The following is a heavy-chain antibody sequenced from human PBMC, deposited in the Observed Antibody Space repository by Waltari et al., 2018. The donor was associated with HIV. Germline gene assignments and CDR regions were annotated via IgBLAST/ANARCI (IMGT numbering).Heavy chain of an antibody. CDR1: GFKFDDYA. J-gene: IGHJ4*02. CDR3: AKEDGPFGDILTGHFAFDY. Sequence: EVQLVESGGGLVQPGRSLRLSCAASGFKFDDYAIHWVRQAPGKGLEWVSCISWNSRSVAYAASVNGRFSVSRDNAKTSVSLQIHSLRTADTALYYCAKEDGPFGDILTGHFAFDYWGQGVLVTVSS. V-gene: IGHV3-9*01. D-gene: IGHD3-9*01. CDR2: ISWNSRSV.